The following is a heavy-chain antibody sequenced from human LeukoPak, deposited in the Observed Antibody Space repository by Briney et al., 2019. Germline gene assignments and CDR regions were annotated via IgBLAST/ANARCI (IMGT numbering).Heavy chain of an antibody. V-gene: IGHV3-53*05. CDR1: GFTVSDNY. CDR3: AKDISARGTNGVWDY. Sequence: GGSLRLSCAASGFTVSDNYMSWVRQAPGKGLEWVSVLYSDGTTYYSDSVKGRFTISRDNAKNSLYLQMNSLRAEDTALYYCAKDISARGTNGVWDYWGQGTLVTVSS. D-gene: IGHD2-8*01. J-gene: IGHJ4*02. CDR2: LYSDGTT.